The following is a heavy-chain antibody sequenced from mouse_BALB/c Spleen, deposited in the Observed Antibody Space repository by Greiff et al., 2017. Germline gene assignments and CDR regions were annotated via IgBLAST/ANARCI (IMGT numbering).Heavy chain of an antibody. D-gene: IGHD2-12*01. V-gene: IGHV1-87*01. J-gene: IGHJ2*01. CDR3: ARSRYSHYFDY. Sequence: VQLQQSGAELARPGASVKLSCKASGYTFTSYWMQWVKQRPGQGLEWIGAIYPGDGDTRYTQKFKGKATLTADKSSSTAYMQLSSLASEDSAVYYCARSRYSHYFDYWGQGTTLTVSS. CDR2: IYPGDGDT. CDR1: GYTFTSYW.